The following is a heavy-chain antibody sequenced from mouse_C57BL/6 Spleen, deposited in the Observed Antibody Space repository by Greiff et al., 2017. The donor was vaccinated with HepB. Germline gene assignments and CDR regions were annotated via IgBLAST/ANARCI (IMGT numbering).Heavy chain of an antibody. J-gene: IGHJ3*01. D-gene: IGHD2-1*01. CDR3: ASEDLLQRGAWFAY. V-gene: IGHV1-69*01. CDR1: GYTFTSYW. Sequence: QVQLQQPGAELVMPGASVKLSCKASGYTFTSYWMHWVKQRPGQGLEWIGEIDPSDSYTNYNQKFKGKSTLTVDKSSSTAYMQLSSLTSEDSAVYYCASEDLLQRGAWFAYWGQGTLVTVSA. CDR2: IDPSDSYT.